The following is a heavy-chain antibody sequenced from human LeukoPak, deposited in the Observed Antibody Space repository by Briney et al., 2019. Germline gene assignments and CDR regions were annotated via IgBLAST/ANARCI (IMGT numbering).Heavy chain of an antibody. CDR3: AKDGGGTIFGMVIILHYMDV. V-gene: IGHV3-23*01. CDR1: GFTFSDYA. Sequence: EPGGSLRLSCAASGFTFSDYAMNWVRQAPGKGLEWVSSISDKGGSTYYADSVKGRFTISRDNSKNTLYLQTNSLRAEDTALYYCAKDGGGTIFGMVIILHYMDVWGKGTTVTVSS. CDR2: ISDKGGST. J-gene: IGHJ6*03. D-gene: IGHD3-3*01.